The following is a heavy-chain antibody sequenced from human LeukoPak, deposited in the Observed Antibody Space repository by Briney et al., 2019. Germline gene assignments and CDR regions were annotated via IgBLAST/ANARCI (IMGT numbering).Heavy chain of an antibody. CDR1: GFTFSNAS. CDR2: IKSKTDGGTT. J-gene: IGHJ4*02. V-gene: IGHV3-15*01. D-gene: IGHD3-9*01. Sequence: GRSLRLSCAASGFTFSNASMSWVRQAPGKGLEWVGRIKSKTDGGTTDYAAPVKGRFTISRDDSKNTLYLQMNSLKTEDTAVYYCTTEIGYDILTGYCIWGQGTLVTVSS. CDR3: TTEIGYDILTGYCI.